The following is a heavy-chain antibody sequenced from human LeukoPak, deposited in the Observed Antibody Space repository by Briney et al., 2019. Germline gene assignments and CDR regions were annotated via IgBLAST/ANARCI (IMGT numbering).Heavy chain of an antibody. D-gene: IGHD1-26*01. Sequence: PPGGSLRLSCAASGFTFSSYGMSWVRQAPGKGLEWVSAISGSGGSTYYADSVKGRFTISRDNSKNTLYLQMNSLRAEDTAVYYCAKEGLGRDFYSGSFDYWGQGTLVTVSS. CDR2: ISGSGGST. V-gene: IGHV3-23*01. J-gene: IGHJ4*02. CDR3: AKEGLGRDFYSGSFDY. CDR1: GFTFSSYG.